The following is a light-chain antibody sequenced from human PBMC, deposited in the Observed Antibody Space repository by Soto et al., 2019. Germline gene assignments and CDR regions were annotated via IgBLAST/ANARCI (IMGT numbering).Light chain of an antibody. CDR1: SSDIGAYIH. CDR3: TSYTTSGTYV. V-gene: IGLV2-14*03. Sequence: QSALTQPASVSGSPGQSIAVSCSGTSSDIGAYIHVSWYQQHPGKAPKLMFYDVSNRPSGVSDRFSGSKSGNTASLTISGLQAEDEADYYCTSYTTSGTYVFGAGTKVTVL. J-gene: IGLJ1*01. CDR2: DVS.